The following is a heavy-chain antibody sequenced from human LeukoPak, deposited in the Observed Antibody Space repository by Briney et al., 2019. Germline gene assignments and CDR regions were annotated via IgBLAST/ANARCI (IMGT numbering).Heavy chain of an antibody. V-gene: IGHV4-59*01. CDR2: RHYGGST. Sequence: SETLTVTCSVSGGSIGRYSRKWIRQPPGKGVEWVGSRHYGGSTNYNPSLKSRGSISVDASKTQFSLKLSSVTAADTAVYYCAREFRIPAARVYSFDSWGQSTLVTVFS. CDR1: GGSIGRYS. J-gene: IGHJ4*02. D-gene: IGHD6-25*01. CDR3: AREFRIPAARVYSFDS.